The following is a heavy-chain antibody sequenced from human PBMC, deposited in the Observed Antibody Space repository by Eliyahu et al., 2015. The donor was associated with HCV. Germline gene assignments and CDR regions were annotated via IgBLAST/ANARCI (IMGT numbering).Heavy chain of an antibody. Sequence: EVQLVESGGGLVKPGGSLRLXXAAXGFXSGSFTXNWVRQAPGKGLEWVSSISSSSSYXYYADSVKGRFTISRDNAKKSLYLQMNSLRAEDTAVYYCARDWVRKGYGMDVWGQGTTVTVSS. CDR3: ARDWVRKGYGMDV. V-gene: IGHV3-21*01. D-gene: IGHD3-16*01. CDR1: GFXSGSFT. J-gene: IGHJ6*02. CDR2: ISSSSSYX.